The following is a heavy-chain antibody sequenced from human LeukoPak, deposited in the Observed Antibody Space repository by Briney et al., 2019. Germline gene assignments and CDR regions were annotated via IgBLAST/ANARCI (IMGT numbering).Heavy chain of an antibody. V-gene: IGHV3-64*01. J-gene: IGHJ4*02. CDR1: GFTFSSYA. CDR2: ISSNGGST. CDR3: ARVREGY. D-gene: IGHD5-24*01. Sequence: GGSLRLSCAASGFTFSSYAMHWVRQAPGKGLEYVSAISSNGGSTYYANSVKGRFTISRDNSKNTLYLQMGSLRAEDMAMYYCARVREGYWGQGTLVTVSS.